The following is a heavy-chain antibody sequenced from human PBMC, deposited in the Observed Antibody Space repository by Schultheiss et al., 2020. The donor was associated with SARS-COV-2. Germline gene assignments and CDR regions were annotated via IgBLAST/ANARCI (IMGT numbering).Heavy chain of an antibody. J-gene: IGHJ4*02. CDR2: IYTSGST. CDR3: AYVGAAAVVY. D-gene: IGHD6-13*01. Sequence: SETLSLTCAVYGGSFSGYYWGWIRQPAGKGLEWIGRIYTSGSTNYNPSLKSRVTMSVDTSKNQFSLKLSSVTAADTAVYYCAYVGAAAVVYWGQGTLVTVSS. V-gene: IGHV4-59*10. CDR1: GGSFSGYY.